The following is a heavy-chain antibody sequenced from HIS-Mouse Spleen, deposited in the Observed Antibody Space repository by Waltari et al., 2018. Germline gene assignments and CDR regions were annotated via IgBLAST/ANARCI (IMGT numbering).Heavy chain of an antibody. V-gene: IGHV4-39*07. Sequence: QLQLQESGPGLVKPSETLSLTCTVSGGSISSSSYYWGWIRQPPGKGLGGIGGMYFSRRTHSTPSLTSGVTISVDTSKNQFSLKLSSVTAADTAVYYCAREIPYSSSWYDWYFDLWGRGTLVTVSS. CDR1: GGSISSSSYY. CDR3: AREIPYSSSWYDWYFDL. D-gene: IGHD6-13*01. CDR2: MYFSRRT. J-gene: IGHJ2*01.